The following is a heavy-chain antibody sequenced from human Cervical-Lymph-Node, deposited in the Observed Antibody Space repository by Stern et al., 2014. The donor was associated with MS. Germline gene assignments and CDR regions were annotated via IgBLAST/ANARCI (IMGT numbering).Heavy chain of an antibody. V-gene: IGHV1-69*01. CDR2: VIPLFGTT. CDR3: ARDNDDNGMDV. Sequence: QMQLVQSGAEVKKPGSSVKVSCTASGDTFINFGISWVRQAPGQGLEWMGGVIPLFGTTEYVEKFQGRLTINADESATTVYMELSSLRSEDTAVYYCARDNDDNGMDVWGQGTTVIVSS. D-gene: IGHD1-1*01. J-gene: IGHJ6*02. CDR1: GDTFINFG.